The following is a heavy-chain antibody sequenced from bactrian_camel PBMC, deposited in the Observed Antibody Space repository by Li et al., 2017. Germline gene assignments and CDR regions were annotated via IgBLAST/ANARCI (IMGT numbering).Heavy chain of an antibody. D-gene: IGHD7*01. Sequence: ESGGGSVEAGGSLTLSCTASLSSLSVSRHCMTWFRQAPGREREGVAAVDSEGKTRYAESVKGRFTISKANAETTLYLHMSSLQPEDTALYYCAARLATVVEPDLWCPGPGD. CDR3: AARLATVVEPDLWC. V-gene: IGHV3S53*01. J-gene: IGHJ6*01. CDR2: VDSEGKT. CDR1: LSSLSVSRHC.